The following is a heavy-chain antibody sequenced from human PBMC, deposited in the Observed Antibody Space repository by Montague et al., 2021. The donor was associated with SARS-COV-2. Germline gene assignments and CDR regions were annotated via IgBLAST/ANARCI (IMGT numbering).Heavy chain of an antibody. D-gene: IGHD2-15*01. CDR3: SRGPADANCSGGSCYSRYYYGIDV. CDR1: GGSFSGYN. CDR2: INHCLST. J-gene: IGHJ6*02. V-gene: IGHV4-34*01. Sequence: SETLSLTCSVYGGSFSGYNCSWIRHPPGKGLEWSWKINHCLSTNYNSSLNSQVRISVYTSKTQFSLKLSSVTAAATSVYYCSRGPADANCSGGSCYSRYYYGIDVWGQGATVTVSS.